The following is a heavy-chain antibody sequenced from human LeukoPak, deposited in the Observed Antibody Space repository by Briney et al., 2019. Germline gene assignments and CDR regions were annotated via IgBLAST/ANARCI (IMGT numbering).Heavy chain of an antibody. CDR1: GGTFSSYA. D-gene: IGHD6-6*01. CDR3: ATHRVGQLVGDY. Sequence: SVKVSCKASGGTFSSYAISWVRQAPGQGLECMGGIIPIFGTANYAQKFQGRVTITADKSTSTAYMELSSLRSEDTAVYYCATHRVGQLVGDYWGQGTLVTVSS. V-gene: IGHV1-69*06. J-gene: IGHJ4*02. CDR2: IIPIFGTA.